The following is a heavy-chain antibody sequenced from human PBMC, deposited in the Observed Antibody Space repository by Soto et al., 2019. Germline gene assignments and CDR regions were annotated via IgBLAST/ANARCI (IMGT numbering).Heavy chain of an antibody. V-gene: IGHV1-3*01. CDR1: GYTFTSYA. CDR3: ARDLGYSSSWYDYYYMDV. Sequence: ASVKVSCKASGYTFTSYAMHWVRQAPGQRLEWMGWINAGNGNTKYSQKFQGRVTITRDTSASTAYMELSSLRSEDTAVYYCARDLGYSSSWYDYYYMDVWGKGTTVTVSS. D-gene: IGHD6-13*01. CDR2: INAGNGNT. J-gene: IGHJ6*03.